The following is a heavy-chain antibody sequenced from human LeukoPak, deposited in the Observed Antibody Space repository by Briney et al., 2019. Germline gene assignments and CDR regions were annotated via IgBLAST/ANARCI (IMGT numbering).Heavy chain of an antibody. CDR2: INSDGSST. J-gene: IGHJ5*02. CDR3: ARDPLIPYGDYDGGDWFDP. D-gene: IGHD4-17*01. V-gene: IGHV3-74*01. Sequence: GGSLRLSCAASGFTFSSYWMHWVRQAPGKGLVWVSRINSDGSSTSYADSVKGRFTISRDNAKNTLYLQMNSLRAEDTAVYYCARDPLIPYGDYDGGDWFDPWGQGTLVTVSS. CDR1: GFTFSSYW.